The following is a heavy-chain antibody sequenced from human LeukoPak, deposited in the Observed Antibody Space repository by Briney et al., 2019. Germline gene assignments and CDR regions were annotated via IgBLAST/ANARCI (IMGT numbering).Heavy chain of an antibody. CDR1: GGSISTSSYY. V-gene: IGHV4-39*07. CDR2: IFYSGST. CDR3: ATQGSRRANWFDP. J-gene: IGHJ5*02. D-gene: IGHD2-15*01. Sequence: SETLSLTCTVSGGSISTSSYYWGWVRQPPGKGLEWIGNIFYSGSTNYNPSLKSRVTISVDTSKNQFSLKLSSVTAADTAVYYCATQGSRRANWFDPWGQGTLVTVSS.